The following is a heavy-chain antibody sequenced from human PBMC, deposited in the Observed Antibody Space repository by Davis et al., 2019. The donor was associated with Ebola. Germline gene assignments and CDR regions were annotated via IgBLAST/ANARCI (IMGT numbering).Heavy chain of an antibody. D-gene: IGHD6-13*01. J-gene: IGHJ6*02. CDR2: IYYSGST. CDR1: GGSISSSSYY. CDR3: ARHQAAGRVYYYYGMDV. V-gene: IGHV4-39*01. Sequence: PGGSLRLSCTVSGGSISSSSYYWGWIRQPPGKGLEWIGSIYYSGSTYYNPSLKSRVTISVDTSKNQFSLKLSSVTAADTAVYYCARHQAAGRVYYYYGMDVWGQGTTVTVSS.